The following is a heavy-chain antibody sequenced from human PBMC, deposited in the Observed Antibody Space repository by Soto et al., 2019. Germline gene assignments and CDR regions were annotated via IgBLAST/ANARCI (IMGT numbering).Heavy chain of an antibody. Sequence: SETLSLTCAVYGGSFNNYYWGWIRQSPEKGLEWIGEIKHTGRTNYNPSLKSRVTMSVDTSRNQFSLNLTSVTAADTAVYYCSRQRSGGYYSDFWGHGTLVTVSS. CDR3: SRQRSGGYYSDF. J-gene: IGHJ4*01. V-gene: IGHV4-34*01. D-gene: IGHD3-22*01. CDR2: IKHTGRT. CDR1: GGSFNNYY.